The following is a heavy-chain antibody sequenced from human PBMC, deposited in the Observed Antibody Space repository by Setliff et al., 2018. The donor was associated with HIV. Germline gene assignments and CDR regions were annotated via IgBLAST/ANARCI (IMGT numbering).Heavy chain of an antibody. V-gene: IGHV1-2*02. Sequence: ASVKVSCKASGYTLSAYSIHWVRQAPGQGLEWMGWLNPDTGDATYARRFQDRVAMTRDTSTSTAYMVLTRLRPDDTAVYYCARGGKWGVGDNVLVPAAIFWGQGTLVTVSS. D-gene: IGHD2-2*01. CDR1: GYTLSAYS. CDR2: LNPDTGDA. CDR3: ARGGKWGVGDNVLVPAAIF. J-gene: IGHJ4*02.